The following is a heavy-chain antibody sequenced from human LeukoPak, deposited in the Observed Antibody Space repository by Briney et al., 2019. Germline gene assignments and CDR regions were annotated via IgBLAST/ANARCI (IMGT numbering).Heavy chain of an antibody. CDR2: IIPIFGTA. J-gene: IGHJ6*03. D-gene: IGHD6-13*01. CDR1: GGTFSSYA. CDR3: ARDIASSWYDYYYYMDV. V-gene: IGHV1-69*05. Sequence: ASVKVSCKASGGTFSSYAISWVRQAPGQGLEWMGGIIPIFGTANYAQKFQGRVTMTRDMSTSTVYMELSSLRSEDTAVYYCARDIASSWYDYYYYMDVWGKGTTVTVSS.